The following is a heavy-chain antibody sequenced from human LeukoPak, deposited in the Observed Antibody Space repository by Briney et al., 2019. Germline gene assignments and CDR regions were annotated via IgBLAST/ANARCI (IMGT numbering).Heavy chain of an antibody. V-gene: IGHV4-4*07. D-gene: IGHD6-19*01. CDR1: GGSISSHY. J-gene: IGHJ3*02. Sequence: PSETLSLTCTVSGGSISSHYWSWIRQPAGKGLEGIGRIYSSGSTNYNPSLKSRVTMSVDTSKNQFSLKLSSVTAADTAVYSCARAEQWLPWAFDIWGQGTMVTVSS. CDR2: IYSSGST. CDR3: ARAEQWLPWAFDI.